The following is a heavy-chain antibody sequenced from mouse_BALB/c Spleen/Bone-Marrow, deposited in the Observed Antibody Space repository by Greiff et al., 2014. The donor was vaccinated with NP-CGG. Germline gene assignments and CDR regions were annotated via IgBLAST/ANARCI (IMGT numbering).Heavy chain of an antibody. D-gene: IGHD5-1*01. CDR1: GYTFTSYY. CDR2: INPSNGGT. CDR3: TRLPH. Sequence: QVQLQQSGAELVKPGASVKLSCKASGYTFTSYYMYWVKQRPGQGLEWIGEINPSNGGTNFNEKFKSSATLTVDKPSSTAYMQLSSLTSEDSAVYYCTRLPHWGQGTSVTVSS. J-gene: IGHJ4*01. V-gene: IGHV1S81*02.